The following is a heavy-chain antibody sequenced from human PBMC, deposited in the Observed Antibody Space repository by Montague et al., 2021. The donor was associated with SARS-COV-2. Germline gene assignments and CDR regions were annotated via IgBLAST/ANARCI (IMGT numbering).Heavy chain of an antibody. CDR2: IYYTGST. J-gene: IGHJ6*02. D-gene: IGHD5-12*01. Sequence: SETLSLTCSVAGGSMINNYWSWIRQPPGEGLEWMGYIYYTGSTDXNPSLGSRATLSIDTSKNEFSLKLTSVTAADTAVYYCARGGGRLQYSYYYGMDVWGQGTTVTVSS. CDR3: ARGGGRLQYSYYYGMDV. CDR1: GGSMINNY. V-gene: IGHV4-59*01.